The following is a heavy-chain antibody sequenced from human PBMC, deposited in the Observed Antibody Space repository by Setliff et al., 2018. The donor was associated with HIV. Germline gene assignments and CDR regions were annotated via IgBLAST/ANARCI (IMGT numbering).Heavy chain of an antibody. CDR3: ARVGNNRLQFFDH. CDR2: INAGNGNR. CDR1: GYTFKSYD. Sequence: ASVTVSCTTSGYTFKSYDINWVRQAPGQRPEWMARINAGNGNREYSPKFQGRVTITADTSASTMYMELSSLRSEDTAVYYCARVGNNRLQFFDHWGQGTRVTVS. D-gene: IGHD5-12*01. V-gene: IGHV1-3*01. J-gene: IGHJ4*02.